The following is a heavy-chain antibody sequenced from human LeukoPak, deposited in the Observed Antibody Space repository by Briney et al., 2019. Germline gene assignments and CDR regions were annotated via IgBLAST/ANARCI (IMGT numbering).Heavy chain of an antibody. CDR3: AKRVEYSSSGFDY. V-gene: IGHV3-11*01. CDR2: ISSSGSTI. Sequence: GGSLRLSCAASGFTFSDYYMSWIRQAPGKGLEWVSYISSSGSTIYYADSVKGRFTISRDNAKNSLYLQMNSLRAEDTAVYYCAKRVEYSSSGFDYWGQGTLVTVSS. CDR1: GFTFSDYY. J-gene: IGHJ4*02. D-gene: IGHD6-6*01.